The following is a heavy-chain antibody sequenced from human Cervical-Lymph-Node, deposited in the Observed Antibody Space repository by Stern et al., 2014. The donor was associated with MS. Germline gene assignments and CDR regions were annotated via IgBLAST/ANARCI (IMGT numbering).Heavy chain of an antibody. CDR2: IWYDGSNT. CDR3: AREGGNTAEYFQH. Sequence: VQLVESGGGVVQPGRSLRLYCAASGFTFSSSGMHWVRQAPGKGLEWLAIIWYDGSNTYYADSVKGRFTISRDNSKNTLYLQMNSLRAEDTAVYYCAREGGNTAEYFQHWGQGTLVTVSS. V-gene: IGHV3-33*01. J-gene: IGHJ1*01. D-gene: IGHD4-23*01. CDR1: GFTFSSSG.